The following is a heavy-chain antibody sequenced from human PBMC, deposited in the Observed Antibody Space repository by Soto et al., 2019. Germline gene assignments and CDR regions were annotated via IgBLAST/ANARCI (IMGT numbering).Heavy chain of an antibody. CDR3: ARGHSTLEGWLDP. V-gene: IGHV1-2*02. Sequence: SSVKVSCKASGYTFTGYYMHWVRQAPGQGLEWMGWINPNSGGTNYAQKFQGRVTMTRDTSISTAYMELSRLRSDDTAVYYCARGHSTLEGWLDPWGQGTLVTVSS. CDR1: GYTFTGYY. D-gene: IGHD4-4*01. J-gene: IGHJ5*02. CDR2: INPNSGGT.